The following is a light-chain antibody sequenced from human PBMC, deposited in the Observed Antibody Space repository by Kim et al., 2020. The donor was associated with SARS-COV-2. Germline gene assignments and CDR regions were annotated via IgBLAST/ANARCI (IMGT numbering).Light chain of an antibody. CDR2: QDT. V-gene: IGLV3-1*01. CDR3: QAWDSSAVV. CDR1: KLGDQY. Sequence: ELTQPPSVSVSPGQTASITCSGDKLGDQYTCWYQQKPGQSPVLVIYQDTKRPSGIPERFSGSNSGNTATLTISGTQAMDEADYYCQAWDSSAVVFGGG. J-gene: IGLJ2*01.